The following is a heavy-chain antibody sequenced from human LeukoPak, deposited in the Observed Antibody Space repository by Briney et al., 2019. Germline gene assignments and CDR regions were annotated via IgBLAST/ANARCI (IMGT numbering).Heavy chain of an antibody. Sequence: GGSLRLSCAASGFTFSSYAMSWVRQAPGKGLEWVSAISGSGGSTYYADSVKGRFTISRDNSKNTLYLRMNSLRAEDTAVYYCAKDFCSGGSCYRWYFDYWGQGTLVTVSS. CDR1: GFTFSSYA. CDR2: ISGSGGST. V-gene: IGHV3-23*01. D-gene: IGHD2-15*01. J-gene: IGHJ4*02. CDR3: AKDFCSGGSCYRWYFDY.